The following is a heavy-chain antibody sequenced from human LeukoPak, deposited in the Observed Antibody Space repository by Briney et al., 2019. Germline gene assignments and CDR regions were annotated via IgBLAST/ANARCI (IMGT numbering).Heavy chain of an antibody. CDR3: AREWSHHYDSSGYLDY. V-gene: IGHV4-4*07. CDR1: GGSISSYY. CDR2: LYTSGST. J-gene: IGHJ4*02. Sequence: SETLSFTCTVSGGSISSYYWSWIRQPAGMELKWIGHLYTSGSTNYKPSLKSRVTISVDKSKNQFSLKLSSVTAADTAVYYCAREWSHHYDSSGYLDYWGQGTLVTVSS. D-gene: IGHD3-22*01.